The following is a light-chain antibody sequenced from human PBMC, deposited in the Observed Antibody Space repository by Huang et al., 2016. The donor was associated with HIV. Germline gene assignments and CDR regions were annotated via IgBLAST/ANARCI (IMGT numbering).Light chain of an antibody. V-gene: IGKV3-20*01. J-gene: IGKJ3*01. Sequence: EIVLTQFPGTLSLSPGERATLSCRASQSVSSNFLACYQLKPGQAPRLLIYVASSRPTGTPDRFSGSGSGTDFTLTISRLEPGDFAVYYCQQYVSSPTFGPGTKVDIK. CDR3: QQYVSSPT. CDR2: VAS. CDR1: QSVSSNF.